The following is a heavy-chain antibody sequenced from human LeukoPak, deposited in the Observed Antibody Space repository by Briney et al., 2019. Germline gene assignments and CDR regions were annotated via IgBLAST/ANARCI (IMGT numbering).Heavy chain of an antibody. CDR2: INPSGST. CDR3: ARRHGYSYGPNWFDP. J-gene: IGHJ5*02. V-gene: IGHV4-34*01. D-gene: IGHD5-18*01. CDR1: GASLSDYS. Sequence: SETLSLTCVVDGASLSDYSWGWIRQPPGKGLEWIGEINPSGSTHYNPSLKSRVTISIDSSKKQFSLKLSSVTAADTAVYYCARRHGYSYGPNWFDPWGQGTLVTVSS.